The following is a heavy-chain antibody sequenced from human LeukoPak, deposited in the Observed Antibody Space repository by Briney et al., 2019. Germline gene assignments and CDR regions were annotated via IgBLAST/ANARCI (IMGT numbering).Heavy chain of an antibody. Sequence: GGSLRLSCAASGFSLTNFDMNWIRQAPGKGREWVSFFSVRYNVIYYADSVKGRSTVSKDEAKNSLYLQMNSLRAGDTALYYCARDLPVAAADFWGQGTLVTVSS. D-gene: IGHD6-13*01. CDR2: FSVRYNVI. V-gene: IGHV3-48*01. CDR1: GFSLTNFD. J-gene: IGHJ4*02. CDR3: ARDLPVAAADF.